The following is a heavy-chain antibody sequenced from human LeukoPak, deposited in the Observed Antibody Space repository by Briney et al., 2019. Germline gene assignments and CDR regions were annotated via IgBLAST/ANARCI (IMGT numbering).Heavy chain of an antibody. CDR3: ARLKAYYYDSSGYYFDY. V-gene: IGHV1-3*01. Sequence: ASVKVSCKASGYTFTSYAMHWVRQAPGQRLEWMGWINAGNGNTKYSQKFQGRVTITRDTSASTAYMELSSLRSEDTAVYYCARLKAYYYDSSGYYFDYWGQGTLVTVSS. J-gene: IGHJ4*02. CDR2: INAGNGNT. D-gene: IGHD3-22*01. CDR1: GYTFTSYA.